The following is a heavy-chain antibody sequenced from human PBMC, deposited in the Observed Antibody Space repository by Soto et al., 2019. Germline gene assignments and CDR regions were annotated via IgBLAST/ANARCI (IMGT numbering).Heavy chain of an antibody. CDR1: GYTFTSYG. V-gene: IGHV1-18*01. J-gene: IGHJ5*02. CDR2: ISAYNGNT. D-gene: IGHD3-10*01. Sequence: ASVKVSCKASGYTFTSYGISWVRQAPGQGLEWMGWISAYNGNTNYAQKLQGRVTMTTDTSTNTAYMELRSLRSDDTAVYYCARDSWYYGSGSYYNNWFDPWGQGTLVTVSS. CDR3: ARDSWYYGSGSYYNNWFDP.